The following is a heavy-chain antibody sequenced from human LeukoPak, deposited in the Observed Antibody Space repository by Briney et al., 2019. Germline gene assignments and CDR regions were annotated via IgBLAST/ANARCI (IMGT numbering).Heavy chain of an antibody. CDR2: IKSKADGWTS. Sequence: GGSLRLSCAASGITFTDAWMTWVRQAPGQGLEWIGRIKSKADGWTSDYAARVKGRFTISRDDSKNTMYLQMSSLKTEDTGVYYCTTDGKYSSSGTFWFDPWGQGTLVTVSS. CDR3: TTDGKYSSSGTFWFDP. CDR1: GITFTDAW. V-gene: IGHV3-15*01. D-gene: IGHD6-13*01. J-gene: IGHJ5*02.